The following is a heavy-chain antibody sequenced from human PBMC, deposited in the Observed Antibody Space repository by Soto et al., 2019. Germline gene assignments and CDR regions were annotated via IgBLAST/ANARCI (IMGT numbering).Heavy chain of an antibody. D-gene: IGHD6-13*01. CDR3: ARDKLHSDRGYSSSWYPRLYYYYGMDV. V-gene: IGHV1-2*02. CDR2: ISTNSGDT. Sequence: ASVKVSCKASGYTFTTYGITWVRQAPGQGLEWMGWISTNSGDTSHAQKFQDRVTMTRDTSISTAYMELSRLRSDDTAVYYCARDKLHSDRGYSSSWYPRLYYYYGMDVWGQGTTVTVS. CDR1: GYTFTTYG. J-gene: IGHJ6*02.